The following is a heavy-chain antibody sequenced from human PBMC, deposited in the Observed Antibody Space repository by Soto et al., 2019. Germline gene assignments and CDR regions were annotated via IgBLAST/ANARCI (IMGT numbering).Heavy chain of an antibody. CDR2: LNPNSGGT. V-gene: IGHV1-2*02. CDR3: ARVMGQTFSAKWFYYGMDV. CDR1: GYTFSDYY. Sequence: ASVKVSCKASGYTFSDYYLHWVRQAPGQGLEWMGWLNPNSGGTHYAQKFQGRFTISRDNSKNTLYLQMSSLRVEDTAVYYCARVMGQTFSAKWFYYGMDVWGRGTTVTVSS. J-gene: IGHJ6*02. D-gene: IGHD2-8*01.